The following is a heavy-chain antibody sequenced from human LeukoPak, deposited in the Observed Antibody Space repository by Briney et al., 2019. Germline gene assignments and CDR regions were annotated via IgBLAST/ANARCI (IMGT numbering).Heavy chain of an antibody. CDR3: ARDYDSSGYLDY. Sequence: GRSLRLSCAASGFTFSSYGMHWVRQAPGKGLEWVAVIWYDGSNKYYADSVKGRLTISRDNSKNTLYLQMNSLRAEDTAVYYCARDYDSSGYLDYWGQGTLVTVSS. J-gene: IGHJ4*02. V-gene: IGHV3-33*01. CDR2: IWYDGSNK. D-gene: IGHD3-22*01. CDR1: GFTFSSYG.